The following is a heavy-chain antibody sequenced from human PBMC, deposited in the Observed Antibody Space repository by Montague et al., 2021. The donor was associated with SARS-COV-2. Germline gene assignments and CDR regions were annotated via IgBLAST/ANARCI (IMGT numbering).Heavy chain of an antibody. CDR2: Y. V-gene: IGHV6-1*01. Sequence: YHYAVSVQSRMTISPDTSKNHFSLQLSSVTPDDRAVYYCARDPRSTLSLSFDYWGQGTLVTVSS. J-gene: IGHJ4*02. CDR3: ARDPRSTLSLSFDY. D-gene: IGHD6-6*01.